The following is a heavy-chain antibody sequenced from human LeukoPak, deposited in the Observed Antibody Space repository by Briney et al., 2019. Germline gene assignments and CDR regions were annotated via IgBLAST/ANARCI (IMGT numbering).Heavy chain of an antibody. V-gene: IGHV3-30*02. J-gene: IGHJ1*01. D-gene: IGHD6-6*01. CDR1: GFTFSSYG. Sequence: GGSLRLSCAASGFTFSSYGMHWVRQAPGKGLEWVAVIWYDGSNKYYADSVKGRFTISRDNSKNTLYLQMNSLRAEDTAVYYXXXDVGHSSSSINFQHWGQGTLVTVSS. CDR2: IWYDGSNK. CDR3: XXDVGHSSSSINFQH.